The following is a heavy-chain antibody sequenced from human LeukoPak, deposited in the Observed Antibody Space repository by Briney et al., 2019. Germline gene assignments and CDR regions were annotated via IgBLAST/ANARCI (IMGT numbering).Heavy chain of an antibody. CDR3: ARDRGVGATDY. D-gene: IGHD1-26*01. J-gene: IGHJ4*02. CDR1: GFTFSSYE. V-gene: IGHV3-48*03. Sequence: GGSLRLPCAASGFTFSSYEMNWVRQAPGKGLEWVSYISSSGIFIYYADSVKGRFTISRDNAKNSLYLQMNSLRAEDTAVYYCARDRGVGATDYWGQGTLVTVSS. CDR2: ISSSGIFI.